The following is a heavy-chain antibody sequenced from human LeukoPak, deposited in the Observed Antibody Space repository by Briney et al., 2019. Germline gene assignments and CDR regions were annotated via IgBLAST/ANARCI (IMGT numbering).Heavy chain of an antibody. CDR3: ARDPTRGIQLWDGFDY. Sequence: PSETLSLTCAVSGGSISSGGYSWSWIRQPPGKGLEWIGYIYHSGSTYYNPSLKSRVTISVDRSKNQFSLKLSSVTAADTAVYYCARDPTRGIQLWDGFDYWGQGTLVTVSS. J-gene: IGHJ4*02. CDR1: GGSISSGGYS. V-gene: IGHV4-30-2*01. D-gene: IGHD5-18*01. CDR2: IYHSGST.